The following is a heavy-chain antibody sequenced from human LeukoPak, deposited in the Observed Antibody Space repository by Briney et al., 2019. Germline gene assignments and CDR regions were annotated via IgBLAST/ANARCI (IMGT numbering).Heavy chain of an antibody. CDR2: FDPEDGET. CDR3: ATGGFSSGFRRNPDY. D-gene: IGHD2-15*01. CDR1: GYTSTSYG. V-gene: IGHV1-24*01. Sequence: ASVKVSCKASGYTSTSYGISWVRQAPGQGLEWMGGFDPEDGETIYAQKFQGRVTMTEDTSTDTAYMELSSLRSEDTAVYYCATGGFSSGFRRNPDYWGQGTLVTVSS. J-gene: IGHJ4*02.